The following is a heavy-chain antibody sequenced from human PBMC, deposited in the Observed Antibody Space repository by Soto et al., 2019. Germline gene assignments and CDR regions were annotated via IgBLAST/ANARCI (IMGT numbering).Heavy chain of an antibody. Sequence: ESGGGVVQPGRSLRLSCAASGFTFSSYGMHWVRQAPGKGLEWVAVIWYDGSNKYYADSVKGRFTISRDNSKNTLYLQMNSLRAEDTAVYYCARDYYDSSGYPPYGMDVWGQGTTVTVSS. J-gene: IGHJ6*02. CDR3: ARDYYDSSGYPPYGMDV. CDR1: GFTFSSYG. CDR2: IWYDGSNK. D-gene: IGHD3-22*01. V-gene: IGHV3-33*01.